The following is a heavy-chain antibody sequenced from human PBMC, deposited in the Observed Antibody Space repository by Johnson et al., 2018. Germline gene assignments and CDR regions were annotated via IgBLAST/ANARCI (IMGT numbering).Heavy chain of an antibody. D-gene: IGHD6-13*01. CDR1: GFTIDDYA. J-gene: IGHJ3*02. CDR3: AKDIGSSRWENYFNALEI. V-gene: IGHV3-9*01. CDR2: ISWDSGTR. Sequence: VQLVQSGGGLVQPGRSLRLSCAASGFTIDDYAMHWVRQAPGKGLEWVSGISWDSGTRGYADSVKGRFTISRDNAKKSLYLQMNSLRAEDTAFYYCAKDIGSSRWENYFNALEIWGQGTMVTVSS.